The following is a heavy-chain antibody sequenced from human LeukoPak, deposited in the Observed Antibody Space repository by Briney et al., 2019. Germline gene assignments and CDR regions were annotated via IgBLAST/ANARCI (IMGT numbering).Heavy chain of an antibody. CDR3: ARGRGDGYNLIYY. CDR1: GYSFPSYW. D-gene: IGHD5-24*01. J-gene: IGHJ4*02. Sequence: GESLKISCKGSGYSFPSYWIGWVRQMPGEGLEWMGIIYPADSATRYSPSFQGQVTISADKSISNAYLQWSSLKASDTAMYYCARGRGDGYNLIYYWGQGTLVTVSS. CDR2: IYPADSAT. V-gene: IGHV5-51*01.